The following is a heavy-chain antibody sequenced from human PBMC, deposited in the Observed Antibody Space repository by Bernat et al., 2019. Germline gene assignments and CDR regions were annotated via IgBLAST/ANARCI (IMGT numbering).Heavy chain of an antibody. CDR1: GFTFSNAW. CDR2: IKSKTDGGTT. D-gene: IGHD3-9*01. V-gene: IGHV3-15*07. Sequence: EVQLVESGGGLVKPGGSLRLSCAASGFTFSNAWMNWVHQAPGKGLEWVGRIKSKTDGGTTDYAAPVKGRFTISRDDSKNTLYLQMNSLKTEDTAVYYCTTDYDILTGPDAFDIWGQGTMVTVSS. J-gene: IGHJ3*02. CDR3: TTDYDILTGPDAFDI.